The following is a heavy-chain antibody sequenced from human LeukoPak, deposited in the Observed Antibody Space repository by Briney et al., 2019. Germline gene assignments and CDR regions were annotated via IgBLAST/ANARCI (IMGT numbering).Heavy chain of an antibody. CDR3: AKDLRMRIRDDSGPC. CDR1: GFTFSSYA. CDR2: ISGSGGST. D-gene: IGHD5-12*01. V-gene: IGHV3-23*01. Sequence: GGSLRLSCAASGFTFSSYAVSWVRQAPGKGLEWVSAISGSGGSTYYADSVKGRFTISRDNSKNTLYLQMNSLRAEDTAVYYCAKDLRMRIRDDSGPCWGQGTLVTVSS. J-gene: IGHJ4*02.